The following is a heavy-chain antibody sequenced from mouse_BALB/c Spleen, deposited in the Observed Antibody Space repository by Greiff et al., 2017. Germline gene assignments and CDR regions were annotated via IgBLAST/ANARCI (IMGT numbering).Heavy chain of an antibody. D-gene: IGHD1-1*01. V-gene: IGHV2-9*02. CDR3: ARGYGSSKRYFDV. Sequence: VMLVESGPGLVAPSQSLSITCTVSGFSLTSYGVHWVRQPPGKGLEWLGVIWAGGSTNYNSALMSRLSISKDNSKSQVFLKMNSLQTDDTAKYYCARGYGSSKRYFDVWGAGTTVTVSS. CDR2: IWAGGST. CDR1: GFSLTSYG. J-gene: IGHJ1*01.